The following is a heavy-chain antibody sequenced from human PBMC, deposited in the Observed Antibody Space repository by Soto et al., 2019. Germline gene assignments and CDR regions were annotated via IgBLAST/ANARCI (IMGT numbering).Heavy chain of an antibody. V-gene: IGHV1-18*01. CDR1: GYTFTSYG. CDR2: ISAYNGNT. D-gene: IGHD6-19*01. Sequence: GASVKVSCKASGYTFTSYGISWVRQAPGQGLEWMGWISAYNGNTNYAQKLQGRVTMTTDTSTSTAYMELRSLRPDDTAVYYCARAQIAVAGNNWFDPWGQGTLVTVSS. CDR3: ARAQIAVAGNNWFDP. J-gene: IGHJ5*02.